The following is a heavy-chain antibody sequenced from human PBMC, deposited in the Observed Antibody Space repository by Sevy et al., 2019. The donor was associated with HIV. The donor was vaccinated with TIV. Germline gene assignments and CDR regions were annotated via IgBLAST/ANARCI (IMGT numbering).Heavy chain of an antibody. CDR1: GGSISSGGYY. CDR3: ARDGLITSGGIIGHDAFDI. V-gene: IGHV4-31*03. Sequence: SETLSLTCTVSGGSISSGGYYWSWIRQHPGKGLEWIGCIYYSGSTYYNPSLKSRVTISVDTSKNQFSLKLSSVTAADTAVYDCARDGLITSGGIIGHDAFDIWGQGTMVTVSS. CDR2: IYYSGST. J-gene: IGHJ3*02. D-gene: IGHD3-16*02.